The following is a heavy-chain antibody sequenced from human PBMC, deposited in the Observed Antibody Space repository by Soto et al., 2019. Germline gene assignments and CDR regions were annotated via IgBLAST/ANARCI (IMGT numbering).Heavy chain of an antibody. CDR2: IYYSGST. Sequence: SETLSLTCTVSGGSISSGGYYWSRIRQHPGKGLEWIGNIYYSGSTYYNPSLKSRVTISVDTSKNQFSLKLSSVTAADTAVYYCARVGSYHSTAFDIWGQGTMVTLSS. J-gene: IGHJ3*02. V-gene: IGHV4-31*03. CDR1: GGSISSGGYY. CDR3: ARVGSYHSTAFDI. D-gene: IGHD3-10*01.